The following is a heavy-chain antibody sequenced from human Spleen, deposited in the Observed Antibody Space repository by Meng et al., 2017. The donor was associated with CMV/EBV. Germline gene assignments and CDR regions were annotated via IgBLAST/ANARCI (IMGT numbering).Heavy chain of an antibody. Sequence: GESLKISCAASEFSFTSYDMNWVRQAPGKGLEWVSYISRSSSTIYYADSVKGRFTISRDNAKNSLYLQMNSLRAEDTAVYYCAKDQRGITIFGVVEEGYGMDVWGQGTTVTVSS. CDR2: ISRSSSTI. CDR3: AKDQRGITIFGVVEEGYGMDV. J-gene: IGHJ6*02. CDR1: EFSFTSYD. V-gene: IGHV3-48*03. D-gene: IGHD3-3*01.